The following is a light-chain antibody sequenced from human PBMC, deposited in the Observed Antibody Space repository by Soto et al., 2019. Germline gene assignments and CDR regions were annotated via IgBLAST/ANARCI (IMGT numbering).Light chain of an antibody. CDR2: AAS. V-gene: IGKV1-39*01. J-gene: IGKJ5*01. Sequence: EIQMTRSPSSLSASVGDRVTITCLASQSISSYLNWYKKKTGKAPKLLIYAASSLQSGVPSRLSGSGSGTAFTLSISSVQPEDVATDVCQQRYMDPITFGQVTRLEIK. CDR3: QQRYMDPIT. CDR1: QSISSY.